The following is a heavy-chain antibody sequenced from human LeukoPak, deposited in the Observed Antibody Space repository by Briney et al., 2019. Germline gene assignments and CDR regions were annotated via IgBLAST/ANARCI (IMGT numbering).Heavy chain of an antibody. Sequence: GGSLRLSCEASGFTFSSYWMHWVRQAPGKGLVWVSRINSDGSFTNYADSVKGRFTISRDNAKNTLYLQMNSLRAEDTAVYYCVRQQTPHGNFDYWGQGTLVTVSS. J-gene: IGHJ4*02. CDR1: GFTFSSYW. V-gene: IGHV3-74*01. CDR3: VRQQTPHGNFDY. D-gene: IGHD1-26*01. CDR2: INSDGSFT.